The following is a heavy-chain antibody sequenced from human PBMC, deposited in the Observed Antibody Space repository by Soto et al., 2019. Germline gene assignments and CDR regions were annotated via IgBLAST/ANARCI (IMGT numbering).Heavy chain of an antibody. CDR3: ARDPYYDFWSGYFDYCYGMDV. CDR2: ISAYNGNT. J-gene: IGHJ6*02. Sequence: ASVKVSCKASGYTFTSYGISWVRQAPGQGLEWMGWISAYNGNTNYAQKLQGRVTMTTDTSTSTAYMELRSLRSDDTAVYYCARDPYYDFWSGYFDYCYGMDVWGQGTTVTVSS. D-gene: IGHD3-3*01. V-gene: IGHV1-18*04. CDR1: GYTFTSYG.